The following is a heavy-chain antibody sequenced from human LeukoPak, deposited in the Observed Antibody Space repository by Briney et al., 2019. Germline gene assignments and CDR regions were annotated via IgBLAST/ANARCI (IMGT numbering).Heavy chain of an antibody. CDR3: ASDGRVGATRLNI. V-gene: IGHV3-66*02. CDR2: NYSDDST. D-gene: IGHD1-26*01. CDR1: GLTVSSNY. J-gene: IGHJ3*02. Sequence: GGSLRLSCAASGLTVSSNYMSWVRQAPGKGLEWVSVNYSDDSTYYSDSVRGRFTNSQDNSKNTLYLQMNSLRAEDTAVYYCASDGRVGATRLNIWGQRTMVTVSS.